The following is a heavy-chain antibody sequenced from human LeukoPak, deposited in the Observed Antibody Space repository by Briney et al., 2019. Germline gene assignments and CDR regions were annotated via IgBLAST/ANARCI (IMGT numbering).Heavy chain of an antibody. CDR3: ARDDNAFDI. V-gene: IGHV3-53*01. Sequence: PGGSLRLSCAASGFIVSDNSMAWVRQAPGKGPEWVSLIYSGGDTHYAASVRGRFTISRDNSRNTLYLQMDSLRAEDTALYYCARDDNAFDIWGQGTMVTVYS. CDR1: GFIVSDNS. CDR2: IYSGGDT. J-gene: IGHJ3*02.